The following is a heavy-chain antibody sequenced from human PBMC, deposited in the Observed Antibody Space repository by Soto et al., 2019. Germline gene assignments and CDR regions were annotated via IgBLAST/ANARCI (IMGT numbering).Heavy chain of an antibody. CDR1: GYSFSTYW. V-gene: IGHV5-51*01. D-gene: IGHD1-26*01. CDR2: IYPSDSET. Sequence: GESLKISCKGSGYSFSTYWIGWVRQMPGKGLEWMGIIYPSDSETRYSPSFQGQVTISADKSISTAYLQWSSLKASDTAMYYCATRHGSYYFVDYWGQGTLVTVSS. CDR3: ATRHGSYYFVDY. J-gene: IGHJ4*02.